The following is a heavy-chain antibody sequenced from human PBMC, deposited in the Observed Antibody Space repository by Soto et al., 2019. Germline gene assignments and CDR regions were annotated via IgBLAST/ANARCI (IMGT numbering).Heavy chain of an antibody. Sequence: GLEWMGIINPSGGSTSYAQKFQGRVTMTRDTSTSTVYMELSSLRSEDTAVYYCARGDNYYDSSGLKGFDYWGQGTLVSVHS. D-gene: IGHD3-22*01. J-gene: IGHJ4*02. CDR3: ARGDNYYDSSGLKGFDY. CDR2: INPSGGST. V-gene: IGHV1-46*01.